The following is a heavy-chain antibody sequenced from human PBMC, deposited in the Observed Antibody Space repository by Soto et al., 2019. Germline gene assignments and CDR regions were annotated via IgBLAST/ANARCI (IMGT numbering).Heavy chain of an antibody. J-gene: IGHJ5*02. D-gene: IGHD6-19*01. CDR2: ISYRGST. Sequence: SETLSLTCSVSGGSISSTTFYWGWIRQPQRQGLELIGSISYRGSTSYNPSLKSRVTISVDTSKNQFSLRLTSVTAADTAVYYCARLLGWSNYNHFDPWGQGTLVTVSS. CDR1: GGSISSTTFY. CDR3: ARLLGWSNYNHFDP. V-gene: IGHV4-39*01.